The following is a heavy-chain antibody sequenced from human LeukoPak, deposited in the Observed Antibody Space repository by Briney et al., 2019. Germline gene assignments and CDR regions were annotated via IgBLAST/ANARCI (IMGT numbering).Heavy chain of an antibody. Sequence: PGGSLRLSCAASGLTFSSYAMTWVRQARGRGLEWVSGISGSGSGTFYAVSVKGRFTIPRHNSKNTVYLQMNSLRVEDTATYYCAGVRGSGWSAGAFDIWGQGTMVTVSS. CDR1: GLTFSSYA. J-gene: IGHJ3*02. CDR3: AGVRGSGWSAGAFDI. V-gene: IGHV3-23*01. CDR2: ISGSGSGT. D-gene: IGHD6-13*01.